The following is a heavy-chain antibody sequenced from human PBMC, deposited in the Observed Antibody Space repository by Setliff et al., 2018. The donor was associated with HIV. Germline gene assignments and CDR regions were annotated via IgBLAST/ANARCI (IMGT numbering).Heavy chain of an antibody. Sequence: VASVKVSCKASGGTFSSYAISWVRQAPGQGLEWMGGIIPIFGTSNYPQKFQGRVTITADESTSTAYMELSSLRSEDTAVYYCAREGVSLWFGELPSSYYMDVWGKGTTVTVSS. D-gene: IGHD3-10*01. CDR1: GGTFSSYA. CDR3: AREGVSLWFGELPSSYYMDV. CDR2: IIPIFGTS. V-gene: IGHV1-69*13. J-gene: IGHJ6*03.